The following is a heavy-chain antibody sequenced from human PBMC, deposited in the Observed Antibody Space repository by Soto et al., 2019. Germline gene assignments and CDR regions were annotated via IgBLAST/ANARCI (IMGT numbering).Heavy chain of an antibody. D-gene: IGHD2-2*01. CDR1: GFTFSTYE. Sequence: GGSLRLSCAASGFTFSTYEFNWVRQAPGRGLEWISYISVSGNIIKYAESVKGRFPFSRDNAENSLHLHMSNLRVDDTALYFCVRDTMRASAAASLDYWGQGTQVTVSS. J-gene: IGHJ4*02. CDR3: VRDTMRASAAASLDY. V-gene: IGHV3-48*03. CDR2: ISVSGNII.